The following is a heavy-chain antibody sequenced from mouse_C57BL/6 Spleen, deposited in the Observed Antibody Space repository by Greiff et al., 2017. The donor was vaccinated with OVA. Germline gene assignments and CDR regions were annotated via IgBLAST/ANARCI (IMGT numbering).Heavy chain of an antibody. CDR2: ISYSGST. CDR3: AREDYYGGYFDV. V-gene: IGHV3-1*01. Sequence: EVQLQESGPGMVKPSQSLSLTCTVTGYSITSGYDWHWIRHFPGNKLEWMGYISYSGSTNYNPSLKSRISITHDTSKNHFFLKLNSVTTEDTATYYCAREDYYGGYFDVWGTGTTVTVSS. CDR1: GYSITSGYD. J-gene: IGHJ1*03. D-gene: IGHD1-1*01.